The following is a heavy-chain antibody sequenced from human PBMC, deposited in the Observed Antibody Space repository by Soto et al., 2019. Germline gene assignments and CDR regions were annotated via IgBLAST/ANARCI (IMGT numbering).Heavy chain of an antibody. CDR3: AREGTSAAAAGAEGFDP. D-gene: IGHD6-13*01. Sequence: QVQLQESGPGLVKPSQTLSLTCTVSGGSISSGGYYWSWIRQHPGKGLEWIGYIYYSGSTYYNPSLKSRVPISVDTSKNQFSRELSSGTAADTAVYYCAREGTSAAAAGAEGFDPWGPGTLVTVSS. V-gene: IGHV4-31*03. CDR1: GGSISSGGYY. J-gene: IGHJ5*02. CDR2: IYYSGST.